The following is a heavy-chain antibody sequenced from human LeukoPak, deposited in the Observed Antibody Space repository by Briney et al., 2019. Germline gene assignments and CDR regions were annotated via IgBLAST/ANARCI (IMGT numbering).Heavy chain of an antibody. CDR3: AKVSDDFLTGDYSWVRPYYFDY. V-gene: IGHV3-30*02. CDR1: RFTFSSYG. CDR2: IQYDGSNE. J-gene: IGHJ4*02. D-gene: IGHD3-9*01. Sequence: GGSLRLSCAASRFTFSSYGMHWVRQAPGKGLEWVAYIQYDGSNEQYADSVKGRFTISRDNSKNTLYLQMNSLRAEDTAVYYCAKVSDDFLTGDYSWVRPYYFDYWGQGTLVTVSS.